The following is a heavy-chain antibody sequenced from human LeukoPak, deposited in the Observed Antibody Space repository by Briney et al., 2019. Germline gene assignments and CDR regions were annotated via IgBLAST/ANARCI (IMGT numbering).Heavy chain of an antibody. D-gene: IGHD1-1*01. CDR3: ERNGGTYDY. CDR1: GFTFRNYA. CDR2: ISERDGST. J-gene: IGHJ4*02. Sequence: GGSLRLSCAAFGFTFRNYAMTWVRQAPGKGLEWVSGISERDGSTYYADSVKGRFTISRDNSKNTLYLQMNSLRVEDTAVYYCERNGGTYDYWGQGTLVTVSS. V-gene: IGHV3-23*01.